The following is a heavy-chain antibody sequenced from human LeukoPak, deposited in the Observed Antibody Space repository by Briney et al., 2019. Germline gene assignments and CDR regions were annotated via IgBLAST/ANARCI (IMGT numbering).Heavy chain of an antibody. CDR3: ASYCSGGSCYPYDAFDI. CDR1: GYTPTSYG. Sequence: ASVKVSCKASGYTPTSYGISSVRQAPGQGREWMGWLSAYNGNTNYAQKLQGRVTITTDTSPSTAYMELRSLRSDDTAVDYCASYCSGGSCYPYDAFDIWGQGTMVTVSS. J-gene: IGHJ3*02. CDR2: LSAYNGNT. V-gene: IGHV1-18*04. D-gene: IGHD2-15*01.